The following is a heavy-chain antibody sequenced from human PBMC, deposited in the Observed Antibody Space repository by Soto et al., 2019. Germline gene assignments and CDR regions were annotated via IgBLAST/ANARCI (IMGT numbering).Heavy chain of an antibody. CDR3: ARAHYGDYGYGMDV. Sequence: SETLSLTCIVSGGSISNYYWSWIRQPPGKGLEWIGYIYYSGSTNYNPSLTSRVTISVDTSKNQFSLKLSSVTAADTAVYYCARAHYGDYGYGMDVWGQGTTVTVSS. V-gene: IGHV4-59*08. D-gene: IGHD4-17*01. CDR1: GGSISNYY. J-gene: IGHJ6*02. CDR2: IYYSGST.